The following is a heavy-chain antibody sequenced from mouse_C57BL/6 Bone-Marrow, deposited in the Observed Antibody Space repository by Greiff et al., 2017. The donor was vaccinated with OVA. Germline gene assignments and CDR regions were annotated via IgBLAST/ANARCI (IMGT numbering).Heavy chain of an antibody. Sequence: VKLQESGPELVKPGASVKISCKASGYAFSSSWMNWVKQRPGKGLEWIGRIYPGDGDTNYNGKFKGKATLTADKSSSTAYMQLSSLTSEDSAVYFCARHLRDYFDYWGQGTTLTVSS. J-gene: IGHJ2*01. D-gene: IGHD3-2*02. CDR2: IYPGDGDT. CDR3: ARHLRDYFDY. CDR1: GYAFSSSW. V-gene: IGHV1-82*01.